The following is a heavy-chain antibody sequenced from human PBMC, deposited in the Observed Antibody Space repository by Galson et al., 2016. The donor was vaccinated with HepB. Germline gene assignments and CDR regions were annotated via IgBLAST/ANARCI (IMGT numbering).Heavy chain of an antibody. CDR3: AREGKGGRVDYYYYYYMDV. CDR1: GFSFSTFA. J-gene: IGHJ6*03. Sequence: SLRLSCAASGFSFSTFAMSWVRQAPGKGLEWISGITGTGGGTYYADSVKGRFTISRDTSKNTLFLQLSSLRVEDTAVYYCAREGKGGRVDYYYYYYMDVWGKGTTVTVSS. CDR2: ITGTGGGT. V-gene: IGHV3-23*01. D-gene: IGHD2-15*01.